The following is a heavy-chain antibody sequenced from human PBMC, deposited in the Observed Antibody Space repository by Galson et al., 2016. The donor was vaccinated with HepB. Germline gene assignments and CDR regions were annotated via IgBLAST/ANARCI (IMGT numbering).Heavy chain of an antibody. CDR2: TYYRSNWHY. V-gene: IGHV6-1*01. CDR1: GDSVSSNSAA. CDR3: ARVSLVTANIWTWSAVEY. J-gene: IGHJ4*02. D-gene: IGHD1-20*01. Sequence: CAISGDSVSSNSAAWNWIRQSPSRGLEWLGRTYYRSNWHYDYAVSVKGRITISPDTSKNQFSLQLNSVTPEDTAVYYCARVSLVTANIWTWSAVEYWGQGALVTVSS.